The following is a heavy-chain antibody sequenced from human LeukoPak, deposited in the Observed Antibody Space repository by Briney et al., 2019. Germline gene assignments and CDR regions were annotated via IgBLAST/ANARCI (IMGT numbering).Heavy chain of an antibody. D-gene: IGHD3-22*01. J-gene: IGHJ4*02. Sequence: PGGSLRLSCAASGFPFSSHWLSWFRQSPGKGLKWVANIKQDGSEKYYVDSVKGRFTISRDNAKNSQYLQMNSLRAEDTAVYYCAKGYGSGYSDHYFDYWGQGTLVTVSS. CDR3: AKGYGSGYSDHYFDY. CDR2: IKQDGSEK. V-gene: IGHV3-7*03. CDR1: GFPFSSHW.